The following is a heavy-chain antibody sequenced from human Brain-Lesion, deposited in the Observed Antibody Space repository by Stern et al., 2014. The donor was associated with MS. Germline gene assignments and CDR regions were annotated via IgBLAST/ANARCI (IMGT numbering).Heavy chain of an antibody. CDR1: GGAVSSGDRY. V-gene: IGHV4-31*03. D-gene: IGHD3-3*01. CDR3: ARVTEFLRFFYPDY. Sequence: VQLVESGPGLVKPSQTLSLTCTVSGGAVSSGDRYWSWIRPQPEKGLEWIGYISYSGNTYYNPSLESRVTISMDRSKNQFSLKLRSVTAADTAVYYCARVTEFLRFFYPDYWGQGIRVTVSS. J-gene: IGHJ4*02. CDR2: ISYSGNT.